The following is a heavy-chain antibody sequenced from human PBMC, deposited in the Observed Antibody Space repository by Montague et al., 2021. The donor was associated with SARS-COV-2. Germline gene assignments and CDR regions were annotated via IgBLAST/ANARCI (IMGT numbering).Heavy chain of an antibody. J-gene: IGHJ3*02. V-gene: IGHV4-39*02. Sequence: SETLSLTCTVSGGSISSSNYYRDWIRQPPGKGLEWIGSIYDSGSTYYNPSLKSRVTISVDTSKNHFSLKLNSVTAADTAVYYCARRGRKLLPVATTIGGFDIWGQGTMVTVSS. CDR3: ARRGRKLLPVATTIGGFDI. CDR2: IYDSGST. D-gene: IGHD5-12*01. CDR1: GGSISSSNYY.